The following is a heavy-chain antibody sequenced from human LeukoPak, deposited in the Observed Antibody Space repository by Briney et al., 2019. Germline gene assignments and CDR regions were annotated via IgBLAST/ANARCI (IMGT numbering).Heavy chain of an antibody. CDR3: AREASSSWHYYYYYYMDV. J-gene: IGHJ6*03. D-gene: IGHD6-13*01. V-gene: IGHV3-23*01. CDR1: GFTFSSYA. Sequence: GGSLRLSCAASGFTFSSYAMNWVRQAPGKGLEWVSAITGSGGRTYYADSVKGRFTISGDNSKNTLYLQMNSLRAEDTAVYYCAREASSSWHYYYYYYMDVWGKGTTVTVSS. CDR2: ITGSGGRT.